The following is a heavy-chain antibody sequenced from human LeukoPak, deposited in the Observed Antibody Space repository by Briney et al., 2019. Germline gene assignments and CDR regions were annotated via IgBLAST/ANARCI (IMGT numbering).Heavy chain of an antibody. D-gene: IGHD6-13*01. CDR2: IIPIFGTA. CDR1: GGTFSSYA. Sequence: SVKVSCKASGGTFSSYAISWVRQAPGQGLEWMGGIIPIFGTANYAQKFQGRVTITTDESTSTAYMELGSLRSEDTAVYYCARSRRIAAAGTTHYWGQGTLVTVSS. CDR3: ARSRRIAAAGTTHY. V-gene: IGHV1-69*05. J-gene: IGHJ4*02.